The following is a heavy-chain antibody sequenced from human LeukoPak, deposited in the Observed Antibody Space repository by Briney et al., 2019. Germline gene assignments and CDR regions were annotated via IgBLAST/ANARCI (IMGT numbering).Heavy chain of an antibody. D-gene: IGHD6-13*01. V-gene: IGHV1-46*01. CDR2: INPSGGST. CDR3: ARSIAAAGIRFDP. J-gene: IGHJ5*02. Sequence: ASVKVSCKASGYTFTSYYMHWVRQAPGQGLEWMGIINPSGGSTSCAQKFQGRVTITRNTSISTAYMELSSLRSEDTAVYYCARSIAAAGIRFDPWGQGTLVTVSS. CDR1: GYTFTSYY.